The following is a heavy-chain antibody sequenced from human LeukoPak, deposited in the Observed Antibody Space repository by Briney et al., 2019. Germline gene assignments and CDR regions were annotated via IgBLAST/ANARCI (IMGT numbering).Heavy chain of an antibody. CDR3: ARERAAAGTGWFDP. CDR1: GGSFSGYY. D-gene: IGHD6-13*01. V-gene: IGHV4-34*01. Sequence: SETLSLTCAVYGGSFSGYYWSWIRQPPGKGLEWIGEINHSGSTNYNPSLKSRVTISVDTSKNQLYLKLSSVTSAKTDVYSFARERAAAGTGWFDPWGQGTLVTVSS. CDR2: INHSGST. J-gene: IGHJ5*02.